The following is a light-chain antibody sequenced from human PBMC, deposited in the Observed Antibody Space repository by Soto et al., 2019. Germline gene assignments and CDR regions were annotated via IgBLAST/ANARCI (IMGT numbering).Light chain of an antibody. CDR1: QDVSSK. Sequence: EMVVTQSPATLSVSPGERVTLSCRTSQDVSSKLAWYQQKPGQPPSLLIYDASTRATGTPARSSGSGSGTGFTLAVSSLQSEDYALYFCQQYIRWPLTFGGGTKVDIK. J-gene: IGKJ4*01. CDR3: QQYIRWPLT. CDR2: DAS. V-gene: IGKV3D-15*01.